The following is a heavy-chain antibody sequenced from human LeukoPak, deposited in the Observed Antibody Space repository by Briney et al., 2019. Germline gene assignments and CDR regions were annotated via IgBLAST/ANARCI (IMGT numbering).Heavy chain of an antibody. J-gene: IGHJ4*02. Sequence: PGGSLRLSCAASGFIVSSNYMSWVRQAPGKGLEWVSVIYSGGSTYYAASVEGRFTISRDNSKNTVYLQMNSLRVEDTAVYYCARAGPIDYWGQGTLVTVSS. V-gene: IGHV3-53*01. CDR1: GFIVSSNY. CDR3: ARAGPIDY. CDR2: IYSGGST.